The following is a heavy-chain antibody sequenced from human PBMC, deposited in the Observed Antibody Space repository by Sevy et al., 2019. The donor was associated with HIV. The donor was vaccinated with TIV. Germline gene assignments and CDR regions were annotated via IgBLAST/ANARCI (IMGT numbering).Heavy chain of an antibody. Sequence: GGSLRLSCAASGFTFSDYYMSWIRQAPGKGLEWVSYISSSGSTIYYADSVKGRFTISRDNAKNTLYLQMNSLGAEDTAVYYCARGGIVATMAVDYWGQGTLVTVSS. CDR1: GFTFSDYY. D-gene: IGHD5-12*01. V-gene: IGHV3-11*01. J-gene: IGHJ4*02. CDR2: ISSSGSTI. CDR3: ARGGIVATMAVDY.